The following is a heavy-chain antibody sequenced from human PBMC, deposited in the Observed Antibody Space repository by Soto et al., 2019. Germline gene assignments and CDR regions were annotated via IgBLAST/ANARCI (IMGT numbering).Heavy chain of an antibody. CDR3: AYRTGFDY. CDR2: IAASGRNT. CDR1: GFTFSTYD. J-gene: IGHJ4*02. V-gene: IGHV3-23*01. Sequence: GGFLRLSCAASGFTFSTYDMSWVRQAPWKGLEWVSTIAASGRNTDYADSVKGRFTISRDNSKNTLYLQMNSLIVEDTAVYYCAYRTGFDYWGQGALVTVSS.